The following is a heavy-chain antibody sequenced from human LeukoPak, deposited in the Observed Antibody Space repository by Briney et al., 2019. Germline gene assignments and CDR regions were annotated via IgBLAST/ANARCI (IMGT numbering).Heavy chain of an antibody. CDR2: IDSSSSRI. CDR1: GFSFSSYR. D-gene: IGHD5-12*01. V-gene: IGHV3-48*02. CDR3: ARGLQYSGYDFDY. J-gene: IGHJ4*02. Sequence: GGSLRLSCAASGFSFSSYRMNWVRQAPGKGLEWVPYIDSSSSRIFYADSVKGRFTVSRDNAKNSLYLQMNTLRDEDTAVYYCARGLQYSGYDFDYWGQGTLVTVSS.